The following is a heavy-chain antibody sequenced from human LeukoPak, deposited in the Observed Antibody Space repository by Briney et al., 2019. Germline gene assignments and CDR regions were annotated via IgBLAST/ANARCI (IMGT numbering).Heavy chain of an antibody. CDR1: GFTFSSYG. J-gene: IGHJ4*02. CDR2: ISGSGGSK. V-gene: IGHV3-23*01. CDR3: AKVYPRVGATAAY. D-gene: IGHD1-26*01. Sequence: GGSLRLSCAASGFTFSSYGMHWVRQAPGKGLEWVSGISGSGGSKYYTDSVKGRFTISRDNSKNTLYLQMNSLRAEDTAVYYCAKVYPRVGATAAYWGQGTLVTVSS.